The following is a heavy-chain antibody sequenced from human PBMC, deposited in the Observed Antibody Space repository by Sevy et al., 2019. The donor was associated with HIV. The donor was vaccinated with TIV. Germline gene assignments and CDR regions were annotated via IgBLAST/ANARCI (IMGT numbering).Heavy chain of an antibody. Sequence: GALRLSCAASGFTFSSYWMTWVRQAPGKGLEWVANIKRDGSEKYYVDSVKGRFTISRDNAKNSLFLQMNSLTAEDTAIYYCARDCSSTNCLWGLDVWGQGTTVTVSS. V-gene: IGHV3-7*03. J-gene: IGHJ6*02. D-gene: IGHD2-2*01. CDR3: ARDCSSTNCLWGLDV. CDR2: IKRDGSEK. CDR1: GFTFSSYW.